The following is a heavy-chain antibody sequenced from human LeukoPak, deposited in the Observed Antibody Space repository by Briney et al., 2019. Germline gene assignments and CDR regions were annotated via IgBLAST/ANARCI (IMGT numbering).Heavy chain of an antibody. CDR2: IYRGGST. D-gene: IGHD4-17*01. CDR3: ARDLYGDYVSDRYCGMDV. V-gene: IGHV3-53*01. Sequence: PGGSLPLSCAASGFTVSSNYMSWVRQAPGKGLEWVSVIYRGGSTYYADSVKGRFTISRDNSKNTLYLQMNSLRVGDTAVYYCARDLYGDYVSDRYCGMDVWGQGTAL. J-gene: IGHJ6*02. CDR1: GFTVSSNY.